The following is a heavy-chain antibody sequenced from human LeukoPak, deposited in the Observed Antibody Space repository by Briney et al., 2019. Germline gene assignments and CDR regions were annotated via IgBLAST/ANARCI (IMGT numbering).Heavy chain of an antibody. CDR2: IGTAGDT. CDR1: GFTFSSYD. Sequence: PGGSLRLSCAASGFTFSSYDMHWVRQATGKGLEWVSAIGTAGDTYYPGSVKGRFTISRDNSKNTLYLQMNSLRAEDTAVYYCARVSVEMATASDYWGQGTLVTVSS. J-gene: IGHJ4*02. V-gene: IGHV3-13*01. CDR3: ARVSVEMATASDY. D-gene: IGHD5-24*01.